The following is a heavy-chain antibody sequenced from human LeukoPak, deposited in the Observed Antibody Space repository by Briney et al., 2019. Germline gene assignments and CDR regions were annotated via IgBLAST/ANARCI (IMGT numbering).Heavy chain of an antibody. CDR2: IKQDGSEK. D-gene: IGHD6-19*01. CDR3: ARDSSGWYVDWFDP. CDR1: GFTFSSYW. J-gene: IGHJ5*02. Sequence: PGGSLRLSCAASGFTFSSYWMSWVRQAPGKGLEWVANIKQDGSEKYYVDSVKGRFTISRDNAKNSLYLQMNSLRAEDTAVYYCARDSSGWYVDWFDPWGQGTLVTVSS. V-gene: IGHV3-7*01.